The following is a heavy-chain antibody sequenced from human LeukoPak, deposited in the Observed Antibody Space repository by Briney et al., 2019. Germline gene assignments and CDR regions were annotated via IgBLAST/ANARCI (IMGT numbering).Heavy chain of an antibody. J-gene: IGHJ6*02. V-gene: IGHV3-48*02. CDR1: GFTFSSYS. D-gene: IGHD2-2*01. Sequence: RSGGSLRLSCAASGFTFSSYSMNWVRQAPGKGLEWVSYISSSSSTIYYADSVKGRFTISRDNAKNLLYLQMNSLRDEDTAVYYCARDGMRYCSSTSCYYYYYGMDVWGQGTTVTVSS. CDR2: ISSSSSTI. CDR3: ARDGMRYCSSTSCYYYYYGMDV.